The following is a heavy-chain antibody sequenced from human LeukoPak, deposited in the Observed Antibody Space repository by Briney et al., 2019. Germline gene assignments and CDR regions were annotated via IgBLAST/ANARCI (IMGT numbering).Heavy chain of an antibody. CDR3: ARDNKPRIAAAPLGY. CDR1: GFTFSSYA. J-gene: IGHJ4*02. V-gene: IGHV3-30*09. CDR2: ISYDGSNK. D-gene: IGHD6-13*01. Sequence: GRSLRLSCAASGFTFSSYAMHWVRQAPGKGLEWVAVISYDGSNKYYADSVKGRFAISRDNSKNTLYLQMNSLRAEDTAVYYCARDNKPRIAAAPLGYWGQGTLVTVSS.